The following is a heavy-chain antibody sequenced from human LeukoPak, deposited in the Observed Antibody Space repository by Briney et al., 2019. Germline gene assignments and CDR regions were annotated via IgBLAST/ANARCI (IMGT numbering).Heavy chain of an antibody. J-gene: IGHJ4*02. CDR1: GFSFSYHY. D-gene: IGHD5-18*01. V-gene: IGHV3-11*03. CDR3: ARLRGYSYGLDY. Sequence: GWSLRLSCAASGFSFSYHYMSWVRQAPGKGLQWVSYISSSRSFTNYADSVKGRFTISRNTAKNSLYLQMNSLRAEDTAVYYCARLRGYSYGLDYWGQGILVTVSS. CDR2: ISSSRSFT.